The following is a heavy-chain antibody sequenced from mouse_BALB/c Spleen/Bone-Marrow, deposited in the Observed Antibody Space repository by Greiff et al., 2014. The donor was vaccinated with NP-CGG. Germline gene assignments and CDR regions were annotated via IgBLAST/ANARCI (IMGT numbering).Heavy chain of an antibody. J-gene: IGHJ2*01. CDR3: TRGDNFITTVGVDFDY. CDR2: IDPETGGT. V-gene: IGHV1-15*01. CDR1: GYTFTDYE. Sequence: QVQLQQSGAELVRPGASVTLSCKASGYTFTDYEMHWVKQTPVHGLEWIGAIDPETGGTAYNPKFKGKATLTADTSSSTAYTERRSLTSENSADYYGTRGDNFITTVGVDFDYWGQGTTLTVSS. D-gene: IGHD1-1*01.